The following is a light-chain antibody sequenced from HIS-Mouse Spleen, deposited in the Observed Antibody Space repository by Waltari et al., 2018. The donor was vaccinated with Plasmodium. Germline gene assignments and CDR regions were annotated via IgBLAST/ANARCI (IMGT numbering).Light chain of an antibody. J-gene: IGKJ1*01. CDR2: AAS. CDR3: QQSYSTWT. Sequence: DIQMTQSPSSLSASVGDRVPITCRASQSISSYLNWYQQKPGKAPKLLIYAASSLQSGVPSRFSGSGSGTDFTLTISSLQHEYFATYYCQQSYSTWTFGQGTKVEIK. CDR1: QSISSY. V-gene: IGKV1-39*01.